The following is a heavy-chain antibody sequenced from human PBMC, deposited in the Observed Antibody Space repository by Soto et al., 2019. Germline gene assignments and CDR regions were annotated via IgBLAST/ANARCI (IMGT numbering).Heavy chain of an antibody. CDR2: IYYSGST. CDR3: ARGTYYDFWSGYPAYYYYYGMDV. CDR1: GGSISSGGYY. J-gene: IGHJ6*02. D-gene: IGHD3-3*01. V-gene: IGHV4-31*03. Sequence: QVQLQESGPGLVKPSQTLSLTCTVSGGSISSGGYYWSWIRQHPGKGLEWIGYIYYSGSTYYNPSIKSRVTISVDTSKNQFSLKLSSVTAADTAVYYCARGTYYDFWSGYPAYYYYYGMDVWGQGTTVTVSS.